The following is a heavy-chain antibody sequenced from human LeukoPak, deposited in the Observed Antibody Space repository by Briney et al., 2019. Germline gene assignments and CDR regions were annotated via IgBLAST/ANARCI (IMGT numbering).Heavy chain of an antibody. J-gene: IGHJ4*02. CDR3: ARGRLLGDYFDY. CDR2: ISSSGSTI. D-gene: IGHD3-16*01. Sequence: GGSLRLSCAASGFTFSSYEMTWVRQAPGKGLEWVSYISSSGSTIYYADSVKGRFTISRDNAKNSLYLQMNSLRAEDTAVYYCARGRLLGDYFDYWGQGTLVTVSS. V-gene: IGHV3-48*03. CDR1: GFTFSSYE.